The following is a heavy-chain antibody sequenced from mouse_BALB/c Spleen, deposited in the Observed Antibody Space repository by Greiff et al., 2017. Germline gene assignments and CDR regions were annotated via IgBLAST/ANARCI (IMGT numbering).Heavy chain of an antibody. Sequence: VHVKQSGAELVRSGASVKLSCTASGFNIKDYYMHWVKQRPEQGLEWIGWIDPENGDTEYAPKFQGKATMTADTSSNTAYLQLSSLTSEDTAVYYCNALTGTLFAYWGQGTLVTVSA. V-gene: IGHV14-4*02. CDR3: NALTGTLFAY. D-gene: IGHD4-1*01. J-gene: IGHJ3*01. CDR2: IDPENGDT. CDR1: GFNIKDYY.